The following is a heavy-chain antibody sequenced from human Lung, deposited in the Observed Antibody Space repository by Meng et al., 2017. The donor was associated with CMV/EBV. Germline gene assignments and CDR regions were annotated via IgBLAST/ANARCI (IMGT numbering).Heavy chain of an antibody. CDR3: AKDVGQLHFDY. Sequence: VQLLASGGGLVPPGGVLRLSCAASGLTFSSYAMSWVRQAPGKGLEWVSAISGSGGSTYYADSVKGRFTISRDNSKNTLYLQMNSLRAEDTAVYYCAKDVGQLHFDYWGQGTLVTVSS. V-gene: IGHV3-23*01. CDR2: ISGSGGST. CDR1: GLTFSSYA. J-gene: IGHJ4*02. D-gene: IGHD2-2*01.